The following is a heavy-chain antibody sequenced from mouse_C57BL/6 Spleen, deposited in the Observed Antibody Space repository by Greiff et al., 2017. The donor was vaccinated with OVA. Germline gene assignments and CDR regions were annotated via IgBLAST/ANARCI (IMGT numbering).Heavy chain of an antibody. D-gene: IGHD2-4*01. J-gene: IGHJ4*01. V-gene: IGHV7-4*01. CDR3: VKAPGYYEGAMDY. CDR1: GFTFTDYY. Sequence: EVKVVESGGGLVQPGASLRLSCAASGFTFTDYYMSWVRQPPGKAPEWLALIRNKANGYTTEYTASVKGRFTISRDHSQNILYLQMNTLRAEDSATYYCVKAPGYYEGAMDYWGQGTSVTVSS. CDR2: IRNKANGYTT.